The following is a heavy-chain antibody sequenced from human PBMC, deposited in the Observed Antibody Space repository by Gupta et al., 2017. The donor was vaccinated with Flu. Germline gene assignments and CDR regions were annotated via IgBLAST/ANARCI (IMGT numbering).Heavy chain of an antibody. CDR1: GFSFNDSD. D-gene: IGHD2-15*01. Sequence: QVQLVESGGGLVKPGGSLRLSWAASGFSFNDSDMGGVRQVPGKGLVWISFISSDAETVYYSESVRGRFTITRDNARNSLYLQMNSLRGEDTAVYYCAREMATVGIDSWGQGTLVTVSS. V-gene: IGHV3-11*01. CDR3: AREMATVGIDS. J-gene: IGHJ4*02. CDR2: ISSDAETV.